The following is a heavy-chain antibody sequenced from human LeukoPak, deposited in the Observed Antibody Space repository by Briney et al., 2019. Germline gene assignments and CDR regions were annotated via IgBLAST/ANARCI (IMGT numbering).Heavy chain of an antibody. Sequence: ASVKVSCTASGGTFSSYAISWVRQAPGQGLEWMGGIIPIFGTANYAQKFQGRVTITTDESTSTAYMELSSLRSEDTAVYYCARAPVVPAAIGAFDIWGQGTMVTVSS. CDR2: IIPIFGTA. CDR3: ARAPVVPAAIGAFDI. CDR1: GGTFSSYA. J-gene: IGHJ3*02. V-gene: IGHV1-69*05. D-gene: IGHD2-2*01.